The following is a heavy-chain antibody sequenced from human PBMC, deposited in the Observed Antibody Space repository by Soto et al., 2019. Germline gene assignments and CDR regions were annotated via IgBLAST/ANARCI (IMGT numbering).Heavy chain of an antibody. Sequence: GGSLRLSCAASGFTFDDYAMNWVRQAPGKGLEWVSYISTISTTIYYADSVKGRFTISRDNAKNSLYLQMNSLRAEDTAVYYCARDRGTAAVDYWGQGTLVTVSS. CDR1: GFTFDDYA. CDR2: ISTISTTI. V-gene: IGHV3-48*01. CDR3: ARDRGTAAVDY. D-gene: IGHD6-25*01. J-gene: IGHJ4*02.